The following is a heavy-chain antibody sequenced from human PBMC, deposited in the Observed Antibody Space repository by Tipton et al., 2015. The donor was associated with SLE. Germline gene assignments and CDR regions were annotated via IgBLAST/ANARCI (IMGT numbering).Heavy chain of an antibody. CDR2: IRSKAYGGTT. Sequence: SLRLSCTASGFTFGDYAMSWFRQAPGKGLEWVGFIRSKAYGGTTEYAASVKGRFTISRDDSKSIAYPQMNSLKTEDTAVYYCTREEIQLWFFDYWGQGTLVTVSS. CDR3: TREEIQLWFFDY. J-gene: IGHJ4*02. V-gene: IGHV3-49*03. D-gene: IGHD5-18*01. CDR1: GFTFGDYA.